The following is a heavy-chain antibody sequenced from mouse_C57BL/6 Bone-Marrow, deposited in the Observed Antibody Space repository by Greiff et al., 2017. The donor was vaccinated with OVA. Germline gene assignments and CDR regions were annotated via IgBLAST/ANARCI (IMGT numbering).Heavy chain of an antibody. D-gene: IGHD1-1*01. CDR1: GFTFSDYY. CDR2: LSNGGGST. Sequence: EVMLVESGGGLVQPGGSLKLSCAASGFTFSDYYMYWVRQTPEKRLAWVAYLSNGGGSTYYPDTLQGRFTISRDNAKNTLYLQMSRLKSEDTAMYYCARPDYYGSSYWYFDVWGTGTTVTVSS. J-gene: IGHJ1*03. V-gene: IGHV5-12*01. CDR3: ARPDYYGSSYWYFDV.